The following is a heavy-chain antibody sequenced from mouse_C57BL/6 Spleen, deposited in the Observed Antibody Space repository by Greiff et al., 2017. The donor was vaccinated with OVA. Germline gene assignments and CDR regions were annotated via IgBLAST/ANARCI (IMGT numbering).Heavy chain of an antibody. CDR2: IDPNSGGT. V-gene: IGHV1-72*01. CDR1: GYTFTSYW. D-gene: IGHD2-4*01. J-gene: IGHJ4*01. CDR3: ARSSTMITHYAMDY. Sequence: VQLQQSGAELVKPGASVKLSCKASGYTFTSYWMHWVKQRPGRGLEWIGRIDPNSGGTKYNEKFKSKATLTVDKPSSTAYMQLSSLTSEDSAVYYCARSSTMITHYAMDYWGQGTSVTVSS.